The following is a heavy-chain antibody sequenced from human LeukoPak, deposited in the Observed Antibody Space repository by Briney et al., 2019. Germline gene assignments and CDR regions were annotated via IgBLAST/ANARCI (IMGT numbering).Heavy chain of an antibody. D-gene: IGHD6-19*01. CDR1: GFTVSSNY. CDR3: GKTTVGYSSGRYPGWPVDY. Sequence: GGSLRLSCAASGFTVSSNYMSWVRQAPGKGLEWVSVIYSGGSTYYADSVKGRFTIFRDNSKNTVYLQMNSLRAEDTAVYYCGKTTVGYSSGRYPGWPVDYWGQGTLVTVSS. J-gene: IGHJ4*02. V-gene: IGHV3-53*01. CDR2: IYSGGST.